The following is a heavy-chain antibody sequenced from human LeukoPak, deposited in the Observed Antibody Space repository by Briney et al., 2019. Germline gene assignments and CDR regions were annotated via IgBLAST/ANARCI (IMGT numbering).Heavy chain of an antibody. Sequence: PSETLSLTCTVSGGSISSGDYYWSWIRQPPGKGLEWIGYIYYSGSTYYNPSLKSRVTISVDTSKNQFSLKLSSVTAADTAVYYCARAPYYYDSSGYYNDAFDIWGQGTMVTVSS. CDR2: IYYSGST. V-gene: IGHV4-30-4*01. J-gene: IGHJ3*02. D-gene: IGHD3-22*01. CDR3: ARAPYYYDSSGYYNDAFDI. CDR1: GGSISSGDYY.